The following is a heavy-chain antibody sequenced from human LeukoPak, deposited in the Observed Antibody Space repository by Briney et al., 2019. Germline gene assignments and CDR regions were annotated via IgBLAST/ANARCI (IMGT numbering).Heavy chain of an antibody. CDR3: ARLKDIVVVPAANVGFDY. V-gene: IGHV1-2*02. J-gene: IGHJ4*02. CDR2: INPNRGGT. D-gene: IGHD2-2*01. CDR1: GYTFTGYY. Sequence: GASVRVSCKASGYTFTGYYMHWVRQAPGQGLEWMGWINPNRGGTNYAQKFQGRVTMTRDTSISTAYMELSRLRSDDTAVYYCARLKDIVVVPAANVGFDYWGQGTLVTVSS.